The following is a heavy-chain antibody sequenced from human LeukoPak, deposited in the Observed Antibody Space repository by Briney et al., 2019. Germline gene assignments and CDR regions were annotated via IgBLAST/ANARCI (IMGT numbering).Heavy chain of an antibody. Sequence: SETLSLTCTVSGGSISSSSYYWGWIRQPPGKGLEWIGSIYYSGSTYYNPSLKSRVTISVDTSKNQFSLKLSSVTAADTAVYYCARLRDSSSWHGMDVWGQGTTVTVSS. CDR1: GGSISSSSYY. V-gene: IGHV4-39*07. CDR2: IYYSGST. CDR3: ARLRDSSSWHGMDV. J-gene: IGHJ6*02. D-gene: IGHD6-13*01.